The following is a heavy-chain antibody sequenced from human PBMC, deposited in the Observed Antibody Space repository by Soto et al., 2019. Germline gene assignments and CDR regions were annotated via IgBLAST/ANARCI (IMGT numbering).Heavy chain of an antibody. CDR3: ARDRLRSSPPDY. J-gene: IGHJ4*02. Sequence: GGSLRLSCTASGFTFSSYTMHWVRQAPGKGLEWVAVMSYDGSFKYHGDSVKGRFSISRDDSQNTLYLQMNSLRTEDTAIYYCARDRLRSSPPDYWGQGTLVTVSS. CDR2: MSYDGSFK. D-gene: IGHD6-13*01. V-gene: IGHV3-30-3*01. CDR1: GFTFSSYT.